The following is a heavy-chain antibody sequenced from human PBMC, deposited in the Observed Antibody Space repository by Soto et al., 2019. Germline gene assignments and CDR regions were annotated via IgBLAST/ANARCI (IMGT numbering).Heavy chain of an antibody. CDR3: AGGPSTYITPVAP. CDR1: GFTFNAYA. J-gene: IGHJ5*02. D-gene: IGHD3-10*01. Sequence: EVQLLESGGGLVQPGGSLRLSCAASGFTFNAYAMTWVRQAPGKGLEWVSAIGGSGGNRYYAASVKGRFTISRDNSSHTLDLKMGRRRVKDTAGYYGAGGPSTYITPVAPGGQGILATVSP. CDR2: IGGSGGNR. V-gene: IGHV3-23*01.